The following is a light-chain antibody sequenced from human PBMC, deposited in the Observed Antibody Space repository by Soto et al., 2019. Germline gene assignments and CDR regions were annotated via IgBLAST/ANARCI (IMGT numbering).Light chain of an antibody. CDR1: QSVSSD. J-gene: IGKJ1*01. CDR2: GAS. Sequence: VVTQSPATLSVFPGETATLSCRASQSVSSDLAWYQQRPGQAPRLLIYGASTRATGIPARFRGSGSGTEFRLTISSLQSEDFATYYCQQYNTWHPKMAFGRGTTV. CDR3: QQYNTWHPKMA. V-gene: IGKV3-15*01.